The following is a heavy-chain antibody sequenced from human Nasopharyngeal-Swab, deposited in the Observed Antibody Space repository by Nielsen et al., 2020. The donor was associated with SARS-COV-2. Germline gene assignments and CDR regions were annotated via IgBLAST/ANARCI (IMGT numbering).Heavy chain of an antibody. V-gene: IGHV3-74*01. CDR2: INSDGTYT. CDR1: GFTFSSYW. CDR3: ARGVTVATITPFGC. D-gene: IGHD5-24*01. Sequence: GESLKISCATSGFTFSSYWMHWIRQVPGKGLVWVSRINSDGTYTTYADSVKGRFTISRDNAKNTLHLQMNSLRAEDTAIYYCARGVTVATITPFGCWGQGTLVTVSS. J-gene: IGHJ4*02.